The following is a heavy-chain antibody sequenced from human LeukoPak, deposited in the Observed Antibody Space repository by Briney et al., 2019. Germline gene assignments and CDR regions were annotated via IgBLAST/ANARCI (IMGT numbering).Heavy chain of an antibody. D-gene: IGHD5-12*01. CDR2: IYPGDSDT. Sequence: GESLKISCKGSGYSFTSYWIGWVRQMPGKGLEWMGIIYPGDSDTRYSPSFQGQVIISVDRSISTAYLQWSSLKASDTAIYYCARKKQRDGDIVATPQNRFEPWGQGNLVTV. V-gene: IGHV5-51*01. CDR1: GYSFTSYW. J-gene: IGHJ5*02. CDR3: ARKKQRDGDIVATPQNRFEP.